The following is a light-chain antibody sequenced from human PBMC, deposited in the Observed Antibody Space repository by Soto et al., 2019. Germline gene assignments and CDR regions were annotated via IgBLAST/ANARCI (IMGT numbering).Light chain of an antibody. J-gene: IGLJ1*01. CDR2: EVS. Sequence: QSALTQPASVSGSPGQSITISCTGTSSDVGGYNYVSWYQHQGKAPKLIIYEVSNRPSGVSNRFSASKSGNTASLTISGLQAEEQADYYCSSSASSSTLVVFGTGTKVTVL. CDR1: SSDVGGYNY. CDR3: SSSASSSTLVV. V-gene: IGLV2-14*01.